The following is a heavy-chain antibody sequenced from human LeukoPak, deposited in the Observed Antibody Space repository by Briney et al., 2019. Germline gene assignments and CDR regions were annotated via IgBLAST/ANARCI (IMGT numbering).Heavy chain of an antibody. Sequence: GGSLRLSCAASGFTVSSDYMNWVRQALGEGLEWVSIIYSGGSTYYADSVKGRFTISRDNSKNTLYLQMNSLRGGDTAVYYCARSAFGSSRLSFDYWGQGTLVTVSS. CDR2: IYSGGST. CDR3: ARSAFGSSRLSFDY. V-gene: IGHV3-66*01. J-gene: IGHJ4*02. D-gene: IGHD3-10*01. CDR1: GFTVSSDY.